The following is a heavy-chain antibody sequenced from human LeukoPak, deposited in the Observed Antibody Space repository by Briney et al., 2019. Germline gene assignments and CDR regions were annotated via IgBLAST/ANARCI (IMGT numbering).Heavy chain of an antibody. D-gene: IGHD3/OR15-3a*01. V-gene: IGHV3-21*05. CDR3: ATTARVGQN. J-gene: IGHJ4*02. CDR1: GFTFSSSA. Sequence: GGSLRLSCAASGFTFSSSAMSWVRQAPGKGLEWISYIGKRGTDINYADSVKGRFTVSRDNAKSSLFLQMDNLRAEDTAVYYCATTARVGQNWGQGTLVTVSS. CDR2: IGKRGTDI.